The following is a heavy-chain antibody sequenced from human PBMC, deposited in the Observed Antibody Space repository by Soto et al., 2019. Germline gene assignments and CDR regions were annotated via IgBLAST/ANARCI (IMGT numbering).Heavy chain of an antibody. Sequence: ASVKVSCKASSYTFTSYGISWVRQAPGQGLEWMGWISAYNGNTNYAQKLQGRVTMTTDTSTSTAYMELRSLRSDDTAVYYCARGITIFGVVIQNYYGMDVWGQGTTVTVSS. CDR2: ISAYNGNT. V-gene: IGHV1-18*01. D-gene: IGHD3-3*01. CDR3: ARGITIFGVVIQNYYGMDV. J-gene: IGHJ6*02. CDR1: SYTFTSYG.